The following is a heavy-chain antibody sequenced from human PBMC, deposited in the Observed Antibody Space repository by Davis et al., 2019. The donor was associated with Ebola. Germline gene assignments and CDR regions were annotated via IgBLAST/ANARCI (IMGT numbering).Heavy chain of an antibody. V-gene: IGHV4-34*01. CDR2: INHSGST. D-gene: IGHD5-18*01. Sequence: GSLSLTCAVYGGSFSGYYWSWIRQPPGKGLEWIGEINHSGSTNYNPSLKSRVTITVDTSKNQFSLKLSSVTAADTAVYYCARDSIPIGTAMASFYYYYYGMDVWGQGTTVTVSS. CDR3: ARDSIPIGTAMASFYYYYYGMDV. CDR1: GGSFSGYY. J-gene: IGHJ6*02.